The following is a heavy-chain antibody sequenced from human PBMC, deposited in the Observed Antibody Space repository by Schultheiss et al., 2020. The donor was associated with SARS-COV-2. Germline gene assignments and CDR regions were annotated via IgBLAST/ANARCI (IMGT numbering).Heavy chain of an antibody. CDR1: GFTFSNYAM. CDR2: IFSNDEK. Sequence: ESLKISCAASGFTFSNYAMSWVRQAPGKGLEWLAHIFSNDEKSYSTSLKSRLTISKDTSKSQVVLTMTNMDPVDTATYYCARILFSGAARTVYYYYGMDVWGQGTTVTVSS. J-gene: IGHJ6*02. D-gene: IGHD6-6*01. CDR3: ARILFSGAARTVYYYYGMDV. V-gene: IGHV2-26*01.